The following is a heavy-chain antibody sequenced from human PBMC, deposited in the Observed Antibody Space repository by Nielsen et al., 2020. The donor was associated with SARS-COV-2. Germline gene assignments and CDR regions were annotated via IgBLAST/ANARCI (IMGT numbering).Heavy chain of an antibody. V-gene: IGHV3-23*01. J-gene: IGHJ3*02. D-gene: IGHD6-19*01. CDR1: GFTFSSYA. CDR3: AKKARDGSGCFDI. Sequence: GESLKISCAASGFTFSSYAMSWVRQAPGKGLEWVSAISGSGGSTYYADSVKGRFTISRDNSKNTLYLQINSLRAEDTAVYYCAKKARDGSGCFDIWGQGTMVTVSS. CDR2: ISGSGGST.